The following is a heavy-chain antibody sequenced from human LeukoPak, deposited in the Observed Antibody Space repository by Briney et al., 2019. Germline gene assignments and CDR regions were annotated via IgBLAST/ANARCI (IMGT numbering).Heavy chain of an antibody. CDR3: ARVSSSSSGGY. CDR2: ISSSSSYI. V-gene: IGHV3-21*01. D-gene: IGHD6-6*01. CDR1: GFTFSSYS. Sequence: GGCPRLSCVASGFTFSSYSKNWVRQAPAKGPEWVSSISSSSSYIYYADSVKGRFTISRDNAKNTLYLQMNSVRGEGTAVYYCARVSSSSSGGYWGRGTHLTDCS. J-gene: IGHJ4*02.